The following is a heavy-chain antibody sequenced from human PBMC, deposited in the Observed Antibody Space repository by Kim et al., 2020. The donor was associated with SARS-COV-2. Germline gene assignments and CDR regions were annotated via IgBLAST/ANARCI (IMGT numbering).Heavy chain of an antibody. CDR1: GFTFSSYA. CDR3: ARDSLSLLWFGESISRYGMDV. J-gene: IGHJ6*02. D-gene: IGHD3-10*01. CDR2: ISYDGSNK. Sequence: GGSLRLSCAASGFTFSSYAMHWVRQAPGKGLEWVAVISYDGSNKYYADSVKGRFTISRDNSKNTLYLQMNSLRAEDTAVYYCARDSLSLLWFGESISRYGMDVWGQGTTVTVSS. V-gene: IGHV3-30*04.